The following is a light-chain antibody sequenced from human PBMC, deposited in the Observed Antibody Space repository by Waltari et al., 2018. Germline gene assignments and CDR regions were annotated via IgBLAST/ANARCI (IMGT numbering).Light chain of an antibody. CDR2: GAS. J-gene: IGKJ4*01. CDR3: QQYYVWPPIT. V-gene: IGKV3-15*01. CDR1: QSVRTN. Sequence: VLLTQSPASLSVSPGDTVILSCRASQSVRTNLVWYQQKAGQAPRTLIYGASTRASGVPSRFSGSGSETDFTLIISSLQSEDAAVYFCQQYYVWPPITFGGGTKVDIK.